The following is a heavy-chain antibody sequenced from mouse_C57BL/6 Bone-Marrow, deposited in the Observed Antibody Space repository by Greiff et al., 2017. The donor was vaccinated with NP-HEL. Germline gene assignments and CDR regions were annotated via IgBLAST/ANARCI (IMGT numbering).Heavy chain of an antibody. J-gene: IGHJ3*01. V-gene: IGHV1-54*01. CDR2: INPGSGGT. Sequence: QVHVKQSGAELVRPGTSVKVSCKASGYAFTNYLIEWVKQRPGQGLEWIGVINPGSGGTNYNEKFKGKATLTADKSSSTAYMQLSSLTSEDSAVYFCARWSCYYGSSSYWGQGTLVTVSA. CDR1: GYAFTNYL. D-gene: IGHD1-1*01. CDR3: ARWSCYYGSSSY.